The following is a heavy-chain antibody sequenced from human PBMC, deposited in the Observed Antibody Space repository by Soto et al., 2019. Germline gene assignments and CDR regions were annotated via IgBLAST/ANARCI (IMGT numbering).Heavy chain of an antibody. CDR2: ISGSGGST. CDR3: AKMDRYCSGGSCSGFDY. V-gene: IGHV3-23*01. D-gene: IGHD2-15*01. J-gene: IGHJ4*02. CDR1: GFTFSSYA. Sequence: EVQLLESGGGLVQPGGSPRLSCAASGFTFSSYAMSWLRQAPGKGLEWVSAISGSGGSTYYADSVKGRFTISRDNSKNTLYLQMNSLRAEDTAVYYCAKMDRYCSGGSCSGFDYWGQGTLVTVSS.